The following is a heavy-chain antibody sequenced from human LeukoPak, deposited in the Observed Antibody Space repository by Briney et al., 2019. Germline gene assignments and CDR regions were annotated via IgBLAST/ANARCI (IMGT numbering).Heavy chain of an antibody. V-gene: IGHV3-21*01. D-gene: IGHD3-3*01. CDR1: GFTFSSYS. Sequence: GGSLRLSCAASGFTFSSYSMNWVRQAPGKGLEWVSSISSSSSYIYYADSVKGRFTISRDNAKNSLYLQMNSLRAKDTAVYYCARERGDFWSGYYYYGMDVWGQGTTVTVSS. CDR2: ISSSSSYI. J-gene: IGHJ6*02. CDR3: ARERGDFWSGYYYYGMDV.